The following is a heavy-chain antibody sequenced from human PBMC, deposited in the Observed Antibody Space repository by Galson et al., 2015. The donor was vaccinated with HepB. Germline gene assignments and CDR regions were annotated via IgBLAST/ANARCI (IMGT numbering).Heavy chain of an antibody. V-gene: IGHV3-23*01. J-gene: IGHJ4*02. CDR2: ISGSGGTT. CDR1: GFTFSSYG. D-gene: IGHD4-23*01. CDR3: AKDLRWGLDY. Sequence: SLRLSCAASGFTFSSYGMSWVRQAPGKGLEWVSAISGSGGTTYYADSVKGRFTISRDNSRNTLYLQMNSLRAEDTAVYYCAKDLRWGLDYWGQGTLVTVSS.